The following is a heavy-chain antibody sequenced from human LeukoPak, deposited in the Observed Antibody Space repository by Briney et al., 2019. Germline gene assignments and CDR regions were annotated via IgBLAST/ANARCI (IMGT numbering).Heavy chain of an antibody. D-gene: IGHD3-10*02. CDR1: GFTFSRYG. J-gene: IGHJ3*02. CDR2: ISYDASNK. CDR3: AKDRTMFSGDDAFDI. V-gene: IGHV3-30*18. Sequence: GGSLRLSCAASGFTFSRYGMHWVRQTPGKGLEWVAVISYDASNKYYADSVKGRFTISRDNSKNTLYLQMNSLRAEDTAVYYCAKDRTMFSGDDAFDIWGQGTMVTVSS.